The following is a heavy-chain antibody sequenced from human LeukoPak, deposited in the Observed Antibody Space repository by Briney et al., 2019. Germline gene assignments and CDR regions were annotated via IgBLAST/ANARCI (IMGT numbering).Heavy chain of an antibody. CDR2: ISSSSGI. V-gene: IGHV3-48*03. J-gene: IGHJ3*02. CDR3: AKLEYDDILTGFSVSADAFHI. Sequence: GGSLRLSCIASGFTFSSYEMSWVRQAPGKGLEWVSYISSSSGIFYADSVKGRFTISRDNAKNSLYLQMNSLRAEDTAVYYCAKLEYDDILTGFSVSADAFHIWGRGTMVTVSS. CDR1: GFTFSSYE. D-gene: IGHD3-9*01.